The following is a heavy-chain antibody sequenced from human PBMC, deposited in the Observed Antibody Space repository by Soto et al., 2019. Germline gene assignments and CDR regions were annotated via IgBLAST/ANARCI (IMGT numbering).Heavy chain of an antibody. V-gene: IGHV3-23*01. CDR3: AKDHYDSSGTPRYDAFDI. CDR2: ISGSGGST. CDR1: GFTFSSYA. Sequence: GGSLRLSCAASGFTFSSYAVSWVRQAPGKGLEWVSAISGSGGSTYYADSVKGRFTISRDNSKNTLYLQMNSLRAEDTAVYYCAKDHYDSSGTPRYDAFDIWGQGTMVTVSS. J-gene: IGHJ3*02. D-gene: IGHD3-22*01.